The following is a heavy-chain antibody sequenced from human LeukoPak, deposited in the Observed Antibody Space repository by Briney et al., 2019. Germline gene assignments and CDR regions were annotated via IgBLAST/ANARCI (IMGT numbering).Heavy chain of an antibody. CDR3: AKDILTGYYNVGDY. CDR2: ISYDGSNK. D-gene: IGHD3-9*01. J-gene: IGHJ4*02. Sequence: GRSLRLSCAASGFTFSSYGMHWVRQAPGKGLEWVAVISYDGSNKYYADSVKGRFTISRDNSKNTLYLQMNSLRAEDTAVYYRAKDILTGYYNVGDYWGQGTLVTVSS. CDR1: GFTFSSYG. V-gene: IGHV3-30*18.